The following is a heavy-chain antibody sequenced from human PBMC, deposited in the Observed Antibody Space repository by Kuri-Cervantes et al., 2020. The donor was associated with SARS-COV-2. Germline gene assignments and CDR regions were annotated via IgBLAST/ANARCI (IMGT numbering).Heavy chain of an antibody. V-gene: IGHV3-30*18. Sequence: GGSLRLSCAASGFIFSTSGMHWVRQAPGKGLEWVAAISYDGFDRYYYADSVKGRFTVSRDNVRNTLSLQMNSLRAADTAVYYCAKGGFMVVAGYGMDVWGQGTAVTVSS. J-gene: IGHJ6*02. CDR1: GFIFSTSG. CDR3: AKGGFMVVAGYGMDV. D-gene: IGHD2-15*01. CDR2: ISYDGFDR.